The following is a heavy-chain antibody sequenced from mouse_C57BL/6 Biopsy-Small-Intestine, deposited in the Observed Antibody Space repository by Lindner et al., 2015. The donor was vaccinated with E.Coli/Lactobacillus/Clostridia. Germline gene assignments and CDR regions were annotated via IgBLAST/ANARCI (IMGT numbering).Heavy chain of an antibody. CDR3: ARDYYYGSYWYFDV. D-gene: IGHD1-1*01. V-gene: IGHV3-3*01. CDR1: GFSINSDCY. CDR2: TLYSGIT. J-gene: IGHJ1*03. Sequence: EVQLQESGPSLVRPSQTLSLTCTVTGFSINSDCYWIWIRQFPGNKLEYIGYTLYSGITYYNPSLESRTYITRDTSKNQFSLKLSSVTTEDTATYYCARDYYYGSYWYFDVWGTGTTVTVSS.